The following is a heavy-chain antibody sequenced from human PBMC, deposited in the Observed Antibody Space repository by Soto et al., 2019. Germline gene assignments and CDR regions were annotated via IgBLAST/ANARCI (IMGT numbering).Heavy chain of an antibody. CDR3: AKDPTPVVKGDWFDP. V-gene: IGHV3-9*01. CDR1: VFTCDDYA. Sequence: SLRLYGAASVFTCDDYAMHWVRQAPGKGLEWVSGISWNSVSIGYADSVKGRFTISRDNAKNSLYLQMNSLRAEDTALYYCAKDPTPVVKGDWFDPWGQGTLVTVSS. J-gene: IGHJ5*02. D-gene: IGHD3-22*01. CDR2: ISWNSVSI.